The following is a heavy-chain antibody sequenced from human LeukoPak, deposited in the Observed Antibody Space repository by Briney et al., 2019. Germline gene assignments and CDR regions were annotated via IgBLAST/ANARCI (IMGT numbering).Heavy chain of an antibody. CDR2: ISYDGSNA. D-gene: IGHD6-19*01. J-gene: IGHJ4*02. CDR3: ARDRFSSGAAYFDD. V-gene: IGHV3-30-3*01. CDR1: GLTFRSSA. Sequence: PGGSLRLSCAASGLTFRSSAMHWVRQAPGKGLEWGAVISYDGSNAYSADSVKGRFTISRDNSKNTLYLQMNSLRGEDTAVYYCARDRFSSGAAYFDDWGQGTLVTVSS.